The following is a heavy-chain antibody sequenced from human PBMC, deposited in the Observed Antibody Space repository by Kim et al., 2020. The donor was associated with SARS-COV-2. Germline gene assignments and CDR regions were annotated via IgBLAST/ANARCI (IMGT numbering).Heavy chain of an antibody. J-gene: IGHJ6*02. CDR3: AKDLGHTASYFGMDA. D-gene: IGHD3-10*01. Sequence: GGSLRLSCAASGFTFDDYSMHWVRRAPGKGLEWVSLISWDGGSRYYADSVKGRFTISRDNSKNSLYLQMDSLTTEDTALYYCAKDLGHTASYFGMDAWGRGTTGTVSS. CDR1: GFTFDDYS. V-gene: IGHV3-43*01. CDR2: ISWDGGSR.